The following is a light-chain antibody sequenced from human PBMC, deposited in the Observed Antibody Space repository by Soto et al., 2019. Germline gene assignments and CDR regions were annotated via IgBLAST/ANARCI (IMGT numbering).Light chain of an antibody. J-gene: IGKJ4*01. CDR2: GAS. CDR1: HRVSST. Sequence: EIVMTQSPATLSVSPGERATLSCRASHRVSSTLAWYQQKPGQAPRLLISGASTRATGIPARFSGSGSGTEFTLTISRLQSEDFALYYCQQYATSPLTLGGGTKGDIK. CDR3: QQYATSPLT. V-gene: IGKV3D-15*01.